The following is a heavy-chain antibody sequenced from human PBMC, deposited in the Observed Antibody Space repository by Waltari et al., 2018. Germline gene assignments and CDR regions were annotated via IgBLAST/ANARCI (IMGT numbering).Heavy chain of an antibody. J-gene: IGHJ5*02. CDR3: ARELYDSSTGGS. CDR1: GGTFSSYA. Sequence: QVQLVQSGAEVKKPGSSVKVSCKASGGTFSSYAIRRVRQAPGQGLEWMGGISPIFGTANYAQKFQGRVTITTDESTSTAYMELSSLRSEDTAVYYCARELYDSSTGGSWGQGTLVTVSS. V-gene: IGHV1-69*05. D-gene: IGHD3-22*01. CDR2: ISPIFGTA.